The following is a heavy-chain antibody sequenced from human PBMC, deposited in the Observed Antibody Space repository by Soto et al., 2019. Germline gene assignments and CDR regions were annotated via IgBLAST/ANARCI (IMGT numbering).Heavy chain of an antibody. Sequence: SETLSLTCTVSGGSISSYYWSWIRQPPGKGLEWIGYIYYSGSTNYNPSLKSRVTISVDTSKNQFSLKLSSVTAADTAVYYCARDLKSLEDYSGNWFDPWGQGTLVTVSS. D-gene: IGHD4-4*01. CDR3: ARDLKSLEDYSGNWFDP. CDR1: GGSISSYY. CDR2: IYYSGST. J-gene: IGHJ5*02. V-gene: IGHV4-59*01.